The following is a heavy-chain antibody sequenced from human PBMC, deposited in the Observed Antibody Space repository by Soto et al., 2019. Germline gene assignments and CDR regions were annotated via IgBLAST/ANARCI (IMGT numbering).Heavy chain of an antibody. J-gene: IGHJ4*02. D-gene: IGHD6-19*01. V-gene: IGHV4-34*01. CDR1: GGSFSGYY. CDR3: ARTAIAVADLDY. Sequence: SETLSLTCAVYGGSFSGYYWSWIRQPPGKGLEWIGEINHSGSTNYNPSLKSRVTISVDTSKNQFSLKLSSVTAADTAVYYCARTAIAVADLDYWGQGTLVTVS. CDR2: INHSGST.